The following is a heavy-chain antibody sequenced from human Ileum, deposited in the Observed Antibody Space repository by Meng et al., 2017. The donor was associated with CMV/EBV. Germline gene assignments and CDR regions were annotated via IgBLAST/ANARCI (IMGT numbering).Heavy chain of an antibody. Sequence: SETLSPTGTVSGGSTSSGGYYWSWIRQHPGRGLEWIGYIYYSGSTYYNPSLKSRVTISVDTSKKQFSLKLSSVTAADTAVYYCASRRTRYCTNGVCYDYGMDVWGQGNTVTGAS. CDR1: GGSTSSGGYY. J-gene: IGHJ6*02. CDR3: ASRRTRYCTNGVCYDYGMDV. CDR2: IYYSGST. V-gene: IGHV4-31*03. D-gene: IGHD2-8*01.